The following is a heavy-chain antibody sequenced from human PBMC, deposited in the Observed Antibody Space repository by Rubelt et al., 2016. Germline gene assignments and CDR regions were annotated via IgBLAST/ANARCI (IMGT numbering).Heavy chain of an antibody. CDR3: ATARDYYGSGSPTPR. Sequence: QVQLQESGPGLVTPSETLSLTCTVSGGSISSYYWGWIRQPPGTGLEWIGNIYYSGSTYYNPSLKSRVTIPVDTSKNQFSLTLSSVTAADTAVYYCATARDYYGSGSPTPRWGQGTLVTVSS. D-gene: IGHD3-10*01. V-gene: IGHV4-59*12. J-gene: IGHJ4*02. CDR2: IYYSGST. CDR1: GGSISSYY.